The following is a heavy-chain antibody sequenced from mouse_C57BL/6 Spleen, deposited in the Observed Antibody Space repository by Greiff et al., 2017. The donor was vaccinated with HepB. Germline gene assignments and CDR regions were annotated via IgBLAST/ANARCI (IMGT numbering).Heavy chain of an antibody. CDR2: IYPGSGST. J-gene: IGHJ4*01. Sequence: QVQLQQSGAELVKPGASVKMSCKASGYTFTSYWITWVKQRPGQGLEWIGDIYPGSGSTNYNEKFKSKATLTVDTSSSTAYMQLSSLTSEDSAVYYCARSPYESAMDYWGQGTSVTVSS. CDR3: ARSPYESAMDY. D-gene: IGHD2-3*01. V-gene: IGHV1-55*01. CDR1: GYTFTSYW.